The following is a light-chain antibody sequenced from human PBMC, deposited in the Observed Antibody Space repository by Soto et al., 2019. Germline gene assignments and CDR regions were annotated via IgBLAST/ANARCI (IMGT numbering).Light chain of an antibody. Sequence: DIQMTQSPSTLSASVGDRVIITCRASESISNWLAWYQQKPGKAPNLLIYKASSLKSGVPLRFSGSGSGTEFTLTINSLQPDDFATYYCQQYDTYWTFDQGTKVDI. CDR3: QQYDTYWT. CDR1: ESISNW. V-gene: IGKV1-5*03. CDR2: KAS. J-gene: IGKJ1*01.